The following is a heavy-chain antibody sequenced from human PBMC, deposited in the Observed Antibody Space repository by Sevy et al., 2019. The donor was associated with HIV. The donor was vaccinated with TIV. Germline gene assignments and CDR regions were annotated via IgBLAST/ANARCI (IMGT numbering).Heavy chain of an antibody. V-gene: IGHV3-11*06. J-gene: IGHJ4*02. CDR1: EFTFSDYY. D-gene: IGHD1-7*01. Sequence: GGSLRLSCAASEFTFSDYYMSWIRQAPGKGLEWVSYMSSGTSYTNYADSVKGRFTISRDNAKNSLYLQMNSLRAEDTAVYYCARDRRNYGGQYFDYWGQGTLVTVSS. CDR2: MSSGTSYT. CDR3: ARDRRNYGGQYFDY.